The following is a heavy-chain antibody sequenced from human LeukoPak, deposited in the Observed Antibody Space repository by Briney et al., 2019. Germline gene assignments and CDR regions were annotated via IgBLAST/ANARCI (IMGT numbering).Heavy chain of an antibody. CDR2: ISAYNGDT. CDR1: GYPFTSNY. J-gene: IGHJ5*02. D-gene: IGHD2-2*02. V-gene: IGHV1-18*01. CDR3: ARDGLSYTNPNNWFDP. Sequence: ASVKVSCKASGYPFTSNYINWVRQAPGQGLEWMGWISAYNGDTNYAQNFQGRVTMTTDTSTDTAYMELRSLRSDDTAVYYCARDGLSYTNPNNWFDPWGQGTLVTVSS.